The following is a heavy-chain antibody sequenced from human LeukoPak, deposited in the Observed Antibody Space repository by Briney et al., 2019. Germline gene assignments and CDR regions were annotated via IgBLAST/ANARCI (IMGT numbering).Heavy chain of an antibody. V-gene: IGHV3-30*02. CDR3: GKGNEIDY. CDR1: QFKFSSYG. J-gene: IGHJ4*02. CDR2: IRHNASAT. D-gene: IGHD1-1*01. Sequence: PGGSLRLSCAASQFKFSSYGMHWVRQAPGEGLEWVAFIRHNASATNYADSVRGRFTVSRDNSKNTLYLQMNSLRPEDTAVYYCGKGNEIDYWGPGTLVTVSS.